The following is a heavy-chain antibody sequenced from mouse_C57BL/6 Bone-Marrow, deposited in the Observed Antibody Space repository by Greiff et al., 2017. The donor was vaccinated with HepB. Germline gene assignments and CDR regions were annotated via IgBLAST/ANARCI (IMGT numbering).Heavy chain of an antibody. D-gene: IGHD1-1*01. CDR3: ASHYYGSSGFDY. V-gene: IGHV5-17*01. Sequence: EVKVVESGGGLVKPGGSLKLSCAASGFTFSDYGMHWVRQAPEKGLEWVAYISSGSSTIYYADKVKGRFTISRDNAKNTLFLQMTSLRSEDTAMYYCASHYYGSSGFDYWGQGTTLTVSS. CDR2: ISSGSSTI. J-gene: IGHJ2*01. CDR1: GFTFSDYG.